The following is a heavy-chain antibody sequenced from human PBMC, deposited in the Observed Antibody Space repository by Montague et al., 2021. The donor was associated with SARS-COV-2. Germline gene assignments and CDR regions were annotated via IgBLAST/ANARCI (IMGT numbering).Heavy chain of an antibody. Sequence: SLRLSCAASGFTVSSNHTSWVRQAPGKGLEWVSVIYSGGTTYYADSVKGRFTISRDNSKNTLHLLMNGLRAEDTAVYYCARALSFSNWFDPWGQGTLVTVSS. CDR2: IYSGGTT. D-gene: IGHD2-2*01. CDR1: GFTVSSNH. CDR3: ARALSFSNWFDP. V-gene: IGHV3-66*01. J-gene: IGHJ5*02.